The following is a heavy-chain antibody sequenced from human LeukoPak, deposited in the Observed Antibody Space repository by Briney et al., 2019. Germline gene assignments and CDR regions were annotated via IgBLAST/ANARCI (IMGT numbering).Heavy chain of an antibody. Sequence: SETLSLTCTVSGGSINNNAYYWAWIRQPPGKGLEWIGSIYYSGSTHYNPSLKSRLTISVDTSKNQFSLKLSSVTAADTAVYYCARNETTGLPRTPYYHSYVDVWGKGTTVTVSS. CDR2: IYYSGST. V-gene: IGHV4-39*01. CDR1: GGSINNNAYY. CDR3: ARNETTGLPRTPYYHSYVDV. D-gene: IGHD4-11*01. J-gene: IGHJ6*03.